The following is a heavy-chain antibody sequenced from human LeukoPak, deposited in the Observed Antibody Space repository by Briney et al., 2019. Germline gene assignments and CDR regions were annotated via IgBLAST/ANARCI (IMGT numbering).Heavy chain of an antibody. CDR1: GYSFTSYW. D-gene: IGHD4-17*01. CDR2: IYPADSNT. J-gene: IGHJ6*03. Sequence: GESLKISWRGSGYSFTSYWIGWVRQMPGKGLEWMGIIYPADSNTRYSPSFQGQVTTSADKSISTAYLQWSSLKASDTAMYYCARHEYGDSFGVYYMDVWGKGTTVTVSS. CDR3: ARHEYGDSFGVYYMDV. V-gene: IGHV5-51*01.